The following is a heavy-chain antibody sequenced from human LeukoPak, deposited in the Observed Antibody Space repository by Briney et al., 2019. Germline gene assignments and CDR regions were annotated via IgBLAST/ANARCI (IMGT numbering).Heavy chain of an antibody. V-gene: IGHV3-64D*09. CDR3: VNPGWYYDSSGYSYYYGMDV. J-gene: IGHJ6*02. CDR1: GFTFSRYG. Sequence: PGGSLRLSCSASGFTFSRYGMHWVRQAPGKGLEYVSAIVSNGDSTYYADSVKGRFTISRDNAKNTLYLQMSSLRPHDTAVYYCVNPGWYYDSSGYSYYYGMDVWGQGTTVTVSS. CDR2: IVSNGDST. D-gene: IGHD3-22*01.